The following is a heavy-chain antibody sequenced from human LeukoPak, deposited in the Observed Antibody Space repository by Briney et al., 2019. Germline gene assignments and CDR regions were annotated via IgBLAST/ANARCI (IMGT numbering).Heavy chain of an antibody. CDR1: GFTFGDFA. J-gene: IGHJ4*02. CDR2: IRTRPHGGTT. V-gene: IGHV3-49*04. CDR3: TRGDGTGVL. D-gene: IGHD2-8*01. Sequence: PGRSLRLSCIASGFTFGDFAMSWVRQAPGKGLEWLGFIRTRPHGGTTEYAASVKARFTISRDDSTSIAYLQMNSLKTEDTAVYYCTRGDGTGVLWGQGTLVTVSS.